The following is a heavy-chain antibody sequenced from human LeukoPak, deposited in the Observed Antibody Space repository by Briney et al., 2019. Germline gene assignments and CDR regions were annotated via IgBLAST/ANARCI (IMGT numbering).Heavy chain of an antibody. V-gene: IGHV6-1*01. Sequence: SQTLSLTCAISGDSVSSNSAAWNWIRQSPSRGLEWLGRAYYRSKWYNDYAVSVKSRITINPDTSKNQFSLQLNSVTPEDTAVYYCARGKWKLLSHYWCFDLWGRGTLVTVSS. CDR1: GDSVSSNSAA. CDR2: AYYRSKWYN. J-gene: IGHJ2*01. CDR3: ARGKWKLLSHYWCFDL. D-gene: IGHD2/OR15-2a*01.